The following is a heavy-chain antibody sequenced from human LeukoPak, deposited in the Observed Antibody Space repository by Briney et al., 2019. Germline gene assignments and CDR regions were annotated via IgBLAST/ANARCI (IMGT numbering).Heavy chain of an antibody. D-gene: IGHD4-17*01. Sequence: ASVKVSCKASGYTFTSYGISWVRQAPGQGLEWMGWISAYNGNTNYAQKLQGRVTMTTDTSTSTAYMELRSLRSDDTAVYYCAKARGWQYADYETVAVEHWGQGTLVTVSS. CDR1: GYTFTSYG. V-gene: IGHV1-18*01. CDR3: AKARGWQYADYETVAVEH. CDR2: ISAYNGNT. J-gene: IGHJ4*02.